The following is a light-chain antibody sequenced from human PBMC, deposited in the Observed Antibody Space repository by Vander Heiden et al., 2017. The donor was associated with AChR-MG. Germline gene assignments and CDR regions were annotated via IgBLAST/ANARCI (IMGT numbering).Light chain of an antibody. CDR1: SCNIGSNT. CDR2: SNN. CDR3: GTWDDSLNGGV. V-gene: IGLV1-44*01. Sequence: SVLPPPPSASGTPGPRVTISCSGSSCNIGSNTVNWYQQHPGTAPKLLIYSNNVRPSGVPDRFSGSKSGTSASLAISGLQSEDEADYYCGTWDDSLNGGVFGGGTKLTVL. J-gene: IGLJ3*02.